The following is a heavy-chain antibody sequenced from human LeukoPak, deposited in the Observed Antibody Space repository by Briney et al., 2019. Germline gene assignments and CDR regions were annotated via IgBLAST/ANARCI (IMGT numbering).Heavy chain of an antibody. CDR2: INRDGGEK. CDR1: GFTLSNYW. V-gene: IGHV3-7*01. CDR3: TRNEI. J-gene: IGHJ4*02. Sequence: GGSLRPSCAASGFTLSNYWMGWVRQVPRKGLEWVASINRDGGEKPYVDSVEGRFTISRDNAKNSLYLQMNSLKAEDTAVYFCTRNEIWGQGTLVTVSS.